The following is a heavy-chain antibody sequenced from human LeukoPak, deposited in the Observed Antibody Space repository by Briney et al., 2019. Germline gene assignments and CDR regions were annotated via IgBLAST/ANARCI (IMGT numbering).Heavy chain of an antibody. D-gene: IGHD5-18*01. J-gene: IGHJ4*02. Sequence: SGGSLRLSCAASGFTFSSYAMSWVRQAPGKGLEWVSAISGSGGSTYYADSVKGRFTISRDNSKNTLYLQMNSLRAEDTAVYYCAKAIFPRYSYGSFDYWGQGTLVTVSS. CDR2: ISGSGGST. CDR1: GFTFSSYA. V-gene: IGHV3-23*01. CDR3: AKAIFPRYSYGSFDY.